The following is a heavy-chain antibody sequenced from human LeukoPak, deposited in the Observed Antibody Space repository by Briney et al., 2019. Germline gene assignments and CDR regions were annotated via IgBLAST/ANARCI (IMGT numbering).Heavy chain of an antibody. CDR2: ISYDGSNK. V-gene: IGHV3-30*18. J-gene: IGHJ4*02. D-gene: IGHD1-26*01. CDR3: AKALPRIVGATEGVDY. Sequence: PGGSLRLSCAASGFTFSSYGMHWIRQAPDKGLEWVAVISYDGSNKYYADSVKGRFTISRDNSKNTLYLQMNSLRAEDTAVYYCAKALPRIVGATEGVDYWGQGTLVTVSS. CDR1: GFTFSSYG.